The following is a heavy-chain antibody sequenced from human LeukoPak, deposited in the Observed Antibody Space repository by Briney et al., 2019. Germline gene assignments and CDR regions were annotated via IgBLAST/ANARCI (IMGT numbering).Heavy chain of an antibody. V-gene: IGHV1-69*13. CDR3: ARVTLGYSRSGDNYYYGMDV. J-gene: IGHJ6*02. Sequence: SVKVSCKASGGTFSSYAISWVRPAPGQGLEWMGGIIPIFGTANYAQKFQGRVTITADESTSTAYMELSSLRSEDTAVYYCARVTLGYSRSGDNYYYGMDVWGQGTTVSVSS. CDR1: GGTFSSYA. D-gene: IGHD6-13*01. CDR2: IIPIFGTA.